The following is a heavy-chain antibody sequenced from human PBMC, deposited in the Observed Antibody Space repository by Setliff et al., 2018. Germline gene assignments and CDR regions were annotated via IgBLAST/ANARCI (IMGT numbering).Heavy chain of an antibody. Sequence: SETLSLTCIVSGGYIGGTSYYWGWIRQPPGKGLEWIGSIHFRGTTYSNPSLNSQVTISVDTSKNQFSLNLNSVTAADTAVYYCARVGVTSGWVYWGLGTLVTVSS. V-gene: IGHV4-39*01. D-gene: IGHD6-19*01. CDR2: IHFRGTT. J-gene: IGHJ4*02. CDR3: ARVGVTSGWVY. CDR1: GGYIGGTSYY.